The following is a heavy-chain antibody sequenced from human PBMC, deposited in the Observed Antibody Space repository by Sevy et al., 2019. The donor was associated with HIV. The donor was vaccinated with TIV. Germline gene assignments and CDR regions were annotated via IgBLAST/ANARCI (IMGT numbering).Heavy chain of an antibody. D-gene: IGHD3-16*01. V-gene: IGHV4-34*01. CDR1: GGSFSAFS. CDR3: ARGVEGVVPSPILGLGPWSKYWSFDL. CDR2: VNH. J-gene: IGHJ2*01. Sequence: SETLSLTCAVSGGSFSAFSWNWIRQAPGKGLEWIGEVNHYSPSLKSRATISLDTSKRQFSLKLHSVTAADTALYFCARGVEGVVPSPILGLGPWSKYWSFDLWGRGTLVTVSS.